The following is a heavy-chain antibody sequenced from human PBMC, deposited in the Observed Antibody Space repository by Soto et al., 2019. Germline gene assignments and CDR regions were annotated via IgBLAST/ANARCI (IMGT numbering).Heavy chain of an antibody. Sequence: PGGSLRLSCEASGFTFRNYKMNWVRQAPGKGLEWVSSISPSSGHIYYADSVKGRFTISRDNAKNSLFLQMNSLRGEDTAVYYCSGCSGGACHKNYGMDVWGQGTTVTVSS. CDR1: GFTFRNYK. J-gene: IGHJ6*02. CDR3: SGCSGGACHKNYGMDV. CDR2: ISPSSGHI. D-gene: IGHD2-15*01. V-gene: IGHV3-21*06.